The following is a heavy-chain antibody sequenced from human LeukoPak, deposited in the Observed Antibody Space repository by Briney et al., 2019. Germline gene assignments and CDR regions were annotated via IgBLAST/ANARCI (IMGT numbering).Heavy chain of an antibody. J-gene: IGHJ4*02. V-gene: IGHV3-15*07. CDR2: IKSKTDGGTT. CDR3: TTDVEYDFWSGYFDY. CDR1: GFTFSNAW. D-gene: IGHD3-3*01. Sequence: GGSLRLSCAASGFTFSNAWMNWVRQAPGKGLEWVGRIKSKTDGGTTDYAAPVKGRFTVSRDDSKNTLYLQMNSLKTEDTAVYYCTTDVEYDFWSGYFDYWGQGTLVTVSS.